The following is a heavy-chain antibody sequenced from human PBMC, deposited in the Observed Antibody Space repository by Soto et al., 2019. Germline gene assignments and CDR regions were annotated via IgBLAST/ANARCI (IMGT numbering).Heavy chain of an antibody. J-gene: IGHJ6*02. V-gene: IGHV1-8*01. CDR1: GYTFTSYD. CDR3: AIECVRGMDV. Sequence: QVQRVQSGAEVKKPGASVKVSCKASGYTFTSYDINWVRQATGQGLEWMGWMNPNSANTGNAQKFQARDTMTRNTSIRTAYMELSSLRSEYTAVYYCAIECVRGMDVGGQGTTVTVSS. CDR2: MNPNSANT.